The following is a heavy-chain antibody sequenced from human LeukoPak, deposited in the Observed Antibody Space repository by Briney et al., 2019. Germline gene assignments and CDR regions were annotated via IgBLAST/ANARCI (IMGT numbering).Heavy chain of an antibody. CDR3: ARKTLTNAFDI. CDR1: SGSTSTPNW. CDR2: IYHSGST. Sequence: SETLSLTCTVSSGSTSTPNWWSWVRQPPGKGLQWIGEIYHSGSTNYNPSLKSRVTISIDKSKNQFSLKLSSVTAADTAVYYCARKTLTNAFDIWGQGTMVTVSS. J-gene: IGHJ3*02. V-gene: IGHV4-4*02.